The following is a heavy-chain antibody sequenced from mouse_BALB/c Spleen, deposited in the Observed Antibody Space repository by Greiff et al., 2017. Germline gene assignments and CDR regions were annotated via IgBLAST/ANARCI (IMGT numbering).Heavy chain of an antibody. CDR3: ARGSSYSFAY. Sequence: VQLQQSGAELVRPGALVKLSCKASGFNIKDYYMHWVKQRPEQGLEWIGWIDPENGNTIYDPKFQGKASITADTSSNTAYLQLSSLTSEDTAVYYCARGSSYSFAYWGQGTLVTVSA. CDR1: GFNIKDYY. CDR2: IDPENGNT. V-gene: IGHV14-1*02. J-gene: IGHJ3*01. D-gene: IGHD1-1*01.